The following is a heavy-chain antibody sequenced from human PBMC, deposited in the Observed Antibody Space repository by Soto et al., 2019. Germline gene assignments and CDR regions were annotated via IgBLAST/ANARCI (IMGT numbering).Heavy chain of an antibody. D-gene: IGHD6-13*01. CDR3: ARGSSNWAYYFDF. V-gene: IGHV3-48*02. CDR2: ITSSGTTV. CDR1: GFTFSSYS. J-gene: IGHJ4*02. Sequence: GRSLRLSCAASGFTFSSYSLNWVRQAPGKGLEWVSYITSSGTTVYYADSVRGRFTISRDNAKNSLYLQMNSLRDDDTAVYYCARGSSNWAYYFDFWGQGTLVTVSS.